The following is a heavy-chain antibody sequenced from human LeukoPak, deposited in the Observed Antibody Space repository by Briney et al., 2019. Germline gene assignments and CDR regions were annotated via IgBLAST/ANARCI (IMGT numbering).Heavy chain of an antibody. CDR3: AKWSKGDEGY. J-gene: IGHJ4*02. CDR1: GYSISSGYY. D-gene: IGHD2-21*02. CDR2: IYHSGST. Sequence: SETLSLTCTVSGYSISSGYYWGWIRQPPGKGLEWIGSIYHSGSTYYNPSLKNRVTISVDTSKNQFSLKLSSVTAADTAVYYCAKWSKGDEGYWGQGTLVTVSS. V-gene: IGHV4-38-2*02.